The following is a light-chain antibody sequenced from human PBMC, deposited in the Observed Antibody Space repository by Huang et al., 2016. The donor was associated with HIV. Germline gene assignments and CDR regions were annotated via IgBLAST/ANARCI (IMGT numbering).Light chain of an antibody. CDR1: QSLVYGDGNIY. Sequence: DVLLTQSPLSLPVTLGQPAFITCKSNQSLVYGDGNIYLNWFHQRPGHSPRRLIYKLSNRDSGVPDRFSAGGSGTAFTLWISEVEAEDVGDYYCMQASHGAATFGQGTRVDIK. CDR3: MQASHGAAT. J-gene: IGKJ1*01. V-gene: IGKV2-30*01. CDR2: KLS.